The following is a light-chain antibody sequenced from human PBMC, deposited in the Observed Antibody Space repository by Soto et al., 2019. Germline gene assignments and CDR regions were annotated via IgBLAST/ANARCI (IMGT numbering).Light chain of an antibody. CDR3: QAWDSGLVV. CDR1: SGHRSNP. V-gene: IGLV4-69*01. J-gene: IGLJ2*01. Sequence: QSVLTQSPSASASLGASVRLTCTLSSGHRSNPIAWHQQQPEKGPRYLMKVRSDGSHTKGDGIPDRFSGSSSGAERHLSISSLQSEDEGDYYCQAWDSGLVVFGGGTKLTVL. CDR2: VRSDGSH.